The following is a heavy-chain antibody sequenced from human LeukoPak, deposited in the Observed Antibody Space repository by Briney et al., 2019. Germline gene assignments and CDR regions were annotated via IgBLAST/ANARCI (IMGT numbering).Heavy chain of an antibody. CDR3: AREEGGYFDWLLEDLEGLGY. J-gene: IGHJ4*02. D-gene: IGHD3-9*01. Sequence: GGSLRLSCAASGFTVSSNYMSWVRQAPGKGLEWVSVIYSGGSTYYADSVKGRFTISRDNSKNTLYLQMNSLRAEDTAVYYCAREEGGYFDWLLEDLEGLGYWGQGTLVTVSS. V-gene: IGHV3-66*01. CDR2: IYSGGST. CDR1: GFTVSSNY.